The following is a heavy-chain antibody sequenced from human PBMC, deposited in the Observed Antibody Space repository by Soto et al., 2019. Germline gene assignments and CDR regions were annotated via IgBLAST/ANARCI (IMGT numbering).Heavy chain of an antibody. CDR3: AKDRNYIAIVEMATTGMDV. CDR2: ISYNGKNE. V-gene: IGHV3-30*18. D-gene: IGHD1-1*01. CDR1: GFTFRNHG. Sequence: SLRLSCVASGFTFRNHGMHWVRQAPGKGLEWVAVISYNGKNEHYADSVKGRFTISRDNSKNTVFLQMNSLTPEDTAVYYCAKDRNYIAIVEMATTGMDVWGQGTTVTVSS. J-gene: IGHJ6*02.